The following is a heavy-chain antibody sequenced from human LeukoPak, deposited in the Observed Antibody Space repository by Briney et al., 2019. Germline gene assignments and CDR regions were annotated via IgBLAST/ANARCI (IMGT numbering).Heavy chain of an antibody. CDR1: GGSISSYY. Sequence: SETLSLTCTVTGGSISSYYWNWIRHPPGKGLEWIGYIYYSGSTYYNPSLKSRVTISVDTSKNQFSLKLSSVTAADTAVYYCAGIRDSSGYYYTYYYGMDVWGQGTTVTVSS. D-gene: IGHD3-22*01. J-gene: IGHJ6*02. CDR3: AGIRDSSGYYYTYYYGMDV. V-gene: IGHV4-59*06. CDR2: IYYSGST.